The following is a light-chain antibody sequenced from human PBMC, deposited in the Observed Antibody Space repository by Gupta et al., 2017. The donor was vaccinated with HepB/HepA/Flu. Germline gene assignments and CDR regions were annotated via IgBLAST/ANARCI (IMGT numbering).Light chain of an antibody. CDR2: EVS. V-gene: IGLV2-23*02. Sequence: QSVLTQPASVSGSPGQSITISCIGTYGDVVRHGLVSWYQQYPGKAPKLIMYEVSRRPSGVSKRFSGSKSGSTDSLTINGLQAEDEAEYYCYSSEDTHNCCVFGGGTKLTVL. CDR3: YSSEDTHNCCV. J-gene: IGLJ3*02. CDR1: YGDVVRHGL.